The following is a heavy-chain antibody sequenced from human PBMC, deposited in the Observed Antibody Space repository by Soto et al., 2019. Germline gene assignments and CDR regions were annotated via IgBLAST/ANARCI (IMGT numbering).Heavy chain of an antibody. CDR2: INPNSGGT. CDR1: GYTFTGYY. Sequence: ASVKVSCKASGYTFTGYYMHWVRQAPGQGLEWMGWINPNSGGTNYAQKFQGWVTMTRDTSISTAYMELSRLRSDDTAVYYCARDNPRSSGWDVWGQGTTVTVSS. J-gene: IGHJ6*02. V-gene: IGHV1-2*04. CDR3: ARDNPRSSGWDV.